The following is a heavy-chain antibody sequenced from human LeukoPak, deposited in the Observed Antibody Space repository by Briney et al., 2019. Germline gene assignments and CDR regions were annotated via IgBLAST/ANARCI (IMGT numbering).Heavy chain of an antibody. J-gene: IGHJ4*02. CDR1: GFTFSSLS. V-gene: IGHV3-48*01. CDR2: ISSGSSTI. D-gene: IGHD6-19*01. CDR3: AKLPVAGLYFDY. Sequence: AGGSLRLSCAASGFTFSSLSMNWVRQAPGKGLEWVSYISSGSSTIYYADSVKGRFTISRDNAKNSLYLQMNSLRAEDTAVYYCAKLPVAGLYFDYWGQGTLVTVSS.